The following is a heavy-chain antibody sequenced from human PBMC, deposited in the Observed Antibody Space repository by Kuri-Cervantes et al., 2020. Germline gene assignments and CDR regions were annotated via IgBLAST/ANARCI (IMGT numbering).Heavy chain of an antibody. CDR1: GGSVSSGSYY. Sequence: SETLSLTCTVSGGSVSSGSYYWSWIRQPPGKGLEWIGYIYYSGSTNYNPSLKSRVTISVDTSKNQFSLKLSSVTAADTAVYYCASAPSVAGPLWIERIDWYFDLWGRGTLVTVS. CDR2: IYYSGST. J-gene: IGHJ2*01. V-gene: IGHV4-61*01. CDR3: ASAPSVAGPLWIERIDWYFDL. D-gene: IGHD6-19*01.